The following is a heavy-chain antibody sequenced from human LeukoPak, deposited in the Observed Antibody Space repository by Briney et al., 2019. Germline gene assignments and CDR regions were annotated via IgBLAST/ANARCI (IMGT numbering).Heavy chain of an antibody. D-gene: IGHD6-19*01. V-gene: IGHV4-59*08. CDR1: GGSISSYY. CDR3: ARHKYSSGWTAYGY. J-gene: IGHJ4*02. Sequence: SETLSLTCSVSGGSISSYYWSWIRQPPGKGLEWIGYIYYSGSTNYNPSLKSRVTISVDTSKNQFSLKLSSVTAADTAVYYCARHKYSSGWTAYGYWGQGTLVTVSS. CDR2: IYYSGST.